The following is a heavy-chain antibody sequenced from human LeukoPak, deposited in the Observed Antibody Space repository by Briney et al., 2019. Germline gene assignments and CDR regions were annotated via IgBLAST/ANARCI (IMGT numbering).Heavy chain of an antibody. J-gene: IGHJ4*02. V-gene: IGHV4-38-2*02. CDR2: IYHSGGS. Sequence: SETLSLTCSVSGYSLTSGYYWGWVRQPPGEGLEWVASIYHSGGSFYNPSLKSRVTISVDTSKNQFSLRLSAVTAADTAVYYCARHSLDFDYWGQGTLVTVSS. CDR1: GYSLTSGYY. D-gene: IGHD2-21*01. CDR3: ARHSLDFDY.